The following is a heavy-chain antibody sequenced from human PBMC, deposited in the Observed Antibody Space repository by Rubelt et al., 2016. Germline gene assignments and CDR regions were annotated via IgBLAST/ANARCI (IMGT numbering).Heavy chain of an antibody. CDR2: IIPILGIA. CDR3: ARDGNSGLGFDY. V-gene: IGHV1-69*10. Sequence: GGIIPILGIANYAQKFQGRVTITADKSTSTAYMELSSLRSEDTAVYYCARDGNSGLGFDYWGQGTLVTVSS. J-gene: IGHJ4*02. D-gene: IGHD4-23*01.